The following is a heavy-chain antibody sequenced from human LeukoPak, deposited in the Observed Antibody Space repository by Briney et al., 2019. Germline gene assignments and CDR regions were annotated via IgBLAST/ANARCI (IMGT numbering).Heavy chain of an antibody. CDR1: GFTLSSYG. V-gene: IGHV3-30*18. CDR3: AKGSSSWYGGSYFDY. CDR2: ISYDGSNK. D-gene: IGHD6-13*01. J-gene: IGHJ4*02. Sequence: GRSLRLSCAASGFTLSSYGMHWVRQAPGKGLEWVAVISYDGSNKYYADSVKGRFTISRDNSKNTLYLQMNSLRAEDTAVYYCAKGSSSWYGGSYFDYWGQGTLVTVSS.